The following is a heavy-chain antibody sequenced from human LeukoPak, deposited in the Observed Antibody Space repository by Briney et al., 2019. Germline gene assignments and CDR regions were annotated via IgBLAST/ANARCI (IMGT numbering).Heavy chain of an antibody. D-gene: IGHD4-23*01. J-gene: IGHJ4*02. V-gene: IGHV3-23*01. CDR3: ATRPLYGGIDY. Sequence: GGSLRLSCAASGFTFSDYAMTWVRQAPGKGLEWVSTLSSGGGTTYYADSVKGRFTISRDNSKSTLYLQMHSLRAEDTAVYYCATRPLYGGIDYWGQGTLVTVSS. CDR2: LSSGGGTT. CDR1: GFTFSDYA.